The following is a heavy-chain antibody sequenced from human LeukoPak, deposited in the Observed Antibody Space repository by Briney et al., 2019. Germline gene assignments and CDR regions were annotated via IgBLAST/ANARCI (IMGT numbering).Heavy chain of an antibody. Sequence: SETLSLTCAVYGGSFSGYYWSWIRQPPGKGLEWIGEINHSGSTNYNPSLKSRVTISVDTSKNQFSLKLSSVTAADTAVYYCARVRDTVVNSPFDYWGQGTLVTVSS. D-gene: IGHD4-23*01. CDR3: ARVRDTVVNSPFDY. V-gene: IGHV4-34*01. J-gene: IGHJ4*02. CDR2: INHSGST. CDR1: GGSFSGYY.